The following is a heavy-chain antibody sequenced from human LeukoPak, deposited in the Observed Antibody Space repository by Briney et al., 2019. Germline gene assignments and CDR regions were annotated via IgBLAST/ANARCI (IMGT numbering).Heavy chain of an antibody. Sequence: PGGSLRLSCAASGFTFSRFWMHWVRQAPGKGLVWVSRINTDASNTIYADSVKGRFTISRDNAKNTLYLQMTSLRAEDTAVYYCARDQSIAGPTTADYWGQGTLVTVSS. J-gene: IGHJ4*02. CDR3: ARDQSIAGPTTADY. D-gene: IGHD1-26*01. CDR1: GFTFSRFW. V-gene: IGHV3-74*01. CDR2: INTDASNT.